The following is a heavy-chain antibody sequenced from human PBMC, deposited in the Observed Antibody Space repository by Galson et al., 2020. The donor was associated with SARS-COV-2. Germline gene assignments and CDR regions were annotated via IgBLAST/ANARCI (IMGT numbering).Heavy chain of an antibody. V-gene: IGHV1-8*01. CDR3: ATYSGSSMRGVGP. CDR2: INPNSGNT. Sequence: ASVKVTCKASGYTFTNHDIHWVRQATGQGLEWMGWINPNSGNTGYAQKFKGRVTMTRDTSISTAYMELSSLTFEDTAVYYCATYSGSSMRGVGPWGQGTLVTVSS. D-gene: IGHD6-13*01. J-gene: IGHJ5*02. CDR1: GYTFTNHD.